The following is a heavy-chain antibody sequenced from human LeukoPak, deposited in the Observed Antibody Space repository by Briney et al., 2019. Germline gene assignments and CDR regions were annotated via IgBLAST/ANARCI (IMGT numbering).Heavy chain of an antibody. CDR2: ISGSGGST. CDR3: AKDALSYYYDSSGYFFEYFQH. CDR1: GFTFSSYA. Sequence: GGSLRLSCAASGFTFSSYAMSWVRQAPGKGLEWVSAISGSGGSTYYADSVKGRFTISRDNSKNTLYLQMNSLRAEDTAVYYCAKDALSYYYDSSGYFFEYFQHWGQGTLVTVSS. D-gene: IGHD3-22*01. V-gene: IGHV3-23*01. J-gene: IGHJ1*01.